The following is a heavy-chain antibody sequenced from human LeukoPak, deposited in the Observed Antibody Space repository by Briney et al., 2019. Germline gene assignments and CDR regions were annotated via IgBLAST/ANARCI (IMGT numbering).Heavy chain of an antibody. Sequence: GGSLRLSCAASGFTFRSCEMNWVRQAPGKGLEWISYISSSGSTIYYADSVKGRFTISRDNAKNSLYLQMNSLRAEDTAVYYCAELGITMIGGVWGKGTTVTISS. CDR1: GFTFRSCE. J-gene: IGHJ6*04. V-gene: IGHV3-48*03. CDR3: AELGITMIGGV. D-gene: IGHD3-10*02. CDR2: ISSSGSTI.